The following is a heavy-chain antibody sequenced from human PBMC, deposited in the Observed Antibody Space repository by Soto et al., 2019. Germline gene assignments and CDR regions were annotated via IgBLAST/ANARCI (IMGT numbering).Heavy chain of an antibody. CDR1: GGTFSSYG. Sequence: QVQLVQSGAEVKKPGSSVKVSCKASGGTFSSYGISWVRQAPGQGLEWMGGIIPIFGTANYAQKFQGRVTITADESTSTAYMELSGLRSEDTAVYYCARAAQPRDYYYGMDGWGQGTTVTVSS. CDR3: ARAAQPRDYYYGMDG. CDR2: IIPIFGTA. J-gene: IGHJ6*02. V-gene: IGHV1-69*12.